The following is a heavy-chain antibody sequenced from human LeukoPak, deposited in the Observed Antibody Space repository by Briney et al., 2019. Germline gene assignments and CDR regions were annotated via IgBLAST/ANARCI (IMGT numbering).Heavy chain of an antibody. D-gene: IGHD6-6*01. CDR3: ARALEYSSSWVEYYYYYMDV. J-gene: IGHJ6*03. V-gene: IGHV3-21*01. CDR2: ISSSSSYI. CDR1: GFTFSSYS. Sequence: GGSVRLSCAASGFTFSSYSMNWVRQAPGKGLEWVSSISSSSSYIYYADSVKGRFTISRDNAKNSLYLQMNSLRDEDTAVYYCARALEYSSSWVEYYYYYMDVWGKGTTVTVS.